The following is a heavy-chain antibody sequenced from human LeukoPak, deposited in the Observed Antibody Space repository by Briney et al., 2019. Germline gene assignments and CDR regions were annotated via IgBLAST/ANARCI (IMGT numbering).Heavy chain of an antibody. D-gene: IGHD3-10*01. CDR3: ASSHYYGSALFFDY. CDR1: GFTFSSYG. J-gene: IGHJ4*02. Sequence: GGSLRLSCAASGFTFSSYGMHWVRQAPGKGLEWVSFIRYDGSDKYYADSVKGRFTISRDNSKNALYLQMNSLRAEDTAVYYCASSHYYGSALFFDYWGQGTLVTVSS. V-gene: IGHV3-30*02. CDR2: IRYDGSDK.